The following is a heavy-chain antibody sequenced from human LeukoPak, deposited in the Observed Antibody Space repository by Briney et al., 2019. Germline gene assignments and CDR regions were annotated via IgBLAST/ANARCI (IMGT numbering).Heavy chain of an antibody. Sequence: GASVKVSCKSSGYTFIDYYIQWLRQAPGQGLEWMGWINPNSGDTHYAQRFQGRLTMTRDTSINTVYMELSRLRSDDTAVYYCARDGLLVALCFDYWGRGTLVTVSS. D-gene: IGHD2-15*01. CDR2: INPNSGDT. V-gene: IGHV1-2*02. CDR1: GYTFIDYY. CDR3: ARDGLLVALCFDY. J-gene: IGHJ4*02.